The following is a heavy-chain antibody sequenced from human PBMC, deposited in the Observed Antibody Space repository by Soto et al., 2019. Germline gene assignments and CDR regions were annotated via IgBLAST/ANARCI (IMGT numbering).Heavy chain of an antibody. D-gene: IGHD5-12*01. V-gene: IGHV4-59*08. CDR2: IYYSGTT. J-gene: IGHJ4*02. CDR3: ARLIVGTIYYFDY. CDR1: GASISNSY. Sequence: PSETLSLTCTVSGASISNSYWSWIRQPPGKRLEWIGYIYYSGTTNYNPSLNSRVTISVDTSKNQFSLKLRSVTAADTAVYYCARLIVGTIYYFDYWGQGTLVTVSS.